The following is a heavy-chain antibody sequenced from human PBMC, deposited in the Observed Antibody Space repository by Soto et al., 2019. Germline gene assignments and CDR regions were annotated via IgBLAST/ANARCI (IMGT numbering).Heavy chain of an antibody. CDR1: GWPFSGYY. V-gene: IGHV4-34*01. J-gene: IGHJ6*02. D-gene: IGHD3-9*01. CDR3: ARGRVKGISTGYRNYYAMDV. CDR2: INHSGST. Sequence: PSDTLSPTFSVSGWPFSGYYWSWIRQPPGKGLEWIGEINHSGSTNYNPSLKSRVTISVDTSKNQFSLKLSSVTAADTAVYYCARGRVKGISTGYRNYYAMDVWGQGTTVT.